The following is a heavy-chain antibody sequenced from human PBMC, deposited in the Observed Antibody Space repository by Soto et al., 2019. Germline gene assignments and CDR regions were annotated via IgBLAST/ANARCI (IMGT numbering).Heavy chain of an antibody. D-gene: IGHD6-19*01. CDR1: GFTFSGSA. J-gene: IGHJ4*02. V-gene: IGHV3-73*02. CDR3: TRDSSGWPD. CDR2: IRSKVNSYAT. Sequence: EVQLVESGGGLVQPGGSLNLSCAASGFTFSGSAMHCVRQTSGKGLEWVGRIRSKVNSYATAYAASVKGRFTISRDDSKNTAYLQMNSRKTEDTAVYYCTRDSSGWPDWGQGTLVTVSS.